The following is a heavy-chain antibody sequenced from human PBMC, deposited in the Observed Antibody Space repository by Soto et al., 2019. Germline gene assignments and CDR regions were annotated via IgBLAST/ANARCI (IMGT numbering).Heavy chain of an antibody. CDR1: GFTFSSYA. CDR3: ARDKPSITIFGVVITAGMDV. V-gene: IGHV3-30-3*01. D-gene: IGHD3-3*01. CDR2: ISYDGSNK. J-gene: IGHJ6*02. Sequence: TGGSLRLSCAASGFTFSSYAMHWVRQAPGKGLEWVAVISYDGSNKYYADSVKGRFTISRDNSKNTLYLQMNSLRAEDTAVYYCARDKPSITIFGVVITAGMDVWGQGTTVTVSS.